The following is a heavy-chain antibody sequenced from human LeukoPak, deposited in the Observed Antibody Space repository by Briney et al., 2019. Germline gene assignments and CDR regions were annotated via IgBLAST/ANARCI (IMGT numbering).Heavy chain of an antibody. CDR3: ARDRGVTAKRGWLDP. Sequence: SQTLSLTCTVSGGSISSGGYYWSWIRQHPGKGLEWIGYIYYSGSTYYNPSLKSRVTISVDTSKNQFSLKLSSVTAADTAVYYCARDRGVTAKRGWLDPWGQGTLVTVSS. D-gene: IGHD2-21*02. CDR2: IYYSGST. V-gene: IGHV4-31*03. CDR1: GGSISSGGYY. J-gene: IGHJ5*02.